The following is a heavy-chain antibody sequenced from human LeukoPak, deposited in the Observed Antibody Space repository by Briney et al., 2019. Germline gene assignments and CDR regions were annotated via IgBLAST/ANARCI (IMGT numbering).Heavy chain of an antibody. CDR2: IKPDGSDK. Sequence: GSLRLSCAASGFAFSSYWMSWVRQAPGKGLEWVASIKPDGSDKYYVDSVKGRFTISRDNSKDTLYLQMNGLRAEDTAVYFCAKQSAGSAAWYSLHYDFWGQGTLVTVSS. D-gene: IGHD6-13*01. CDR3: AKQSAGSAAWYSLHYDF. V-gene: IGHV3-7*03. CDR1: GFAFSSYW. J-gene: IGHJ4*02.